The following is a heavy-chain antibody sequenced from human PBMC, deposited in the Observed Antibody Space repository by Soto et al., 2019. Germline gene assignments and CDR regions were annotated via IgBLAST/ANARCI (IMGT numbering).Heavy chain of an antibody. CDR2: ISGSGGTT. D-gene: IGHD6-19*01. Sequence: GGSLRLSCAASGFTFSSYAMSWVRQAPGKGLEWVSGISGSGGTTQYADSVKGRFTISRDKSKNTLYLQMSSLRAEDTAVYYCANLGQWLVPDYYYGVDVWGRGTTVTVSS. CDR3: ANLGQWLVPDYYYGVDV. CDR1: GFTFSSYA. V-gene: IGHV3-23*01. J-gene: IGHJ6*02.